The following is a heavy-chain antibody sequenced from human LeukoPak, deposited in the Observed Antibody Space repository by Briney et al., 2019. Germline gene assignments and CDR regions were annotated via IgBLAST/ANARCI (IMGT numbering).Heavy chain of an antibody. D-gene: IGHD3-16*01. CDR1: GGSISSYY. Sequence: SETLSLTCTVAGGSISSYYWSWIRQPPGKGLEWIGFIYYSGSTNYKPSLKSRVTISVDTSKNQVSLKLSSVTAADTAVYYCASSIYDYVPFDPWGQGTLVTVSS. J-gene: IGHJ5*02. V-gene: IGHV4-59*01. CDR3: ASSIYDYVPFDP. CDR2: IYYSGST.